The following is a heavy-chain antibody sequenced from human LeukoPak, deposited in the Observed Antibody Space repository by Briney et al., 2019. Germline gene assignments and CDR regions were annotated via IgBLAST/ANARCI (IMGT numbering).Heavy chain of an antibody. CDR3: ARESSSVPFDY. D-gene: IGHD6-13*01. Sequence: PGGSLRLSCAASGFTFSSYEMNWVRQAPGKGLEWVSYISSSGSTIYYADSVKGRLTISRDNAKNSLYLQMNSLRAEDTAVYYCARESSSVPFDYWGQGTLVTVSS. V-gene: IGHV3-48*03. J-gene: IGHJ4*02. CDR2: ISSSGSTI. CDR1: GFTFSSYE.